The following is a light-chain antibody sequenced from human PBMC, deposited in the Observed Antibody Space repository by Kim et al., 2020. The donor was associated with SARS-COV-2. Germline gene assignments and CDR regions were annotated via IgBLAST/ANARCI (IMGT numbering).Light chain of an antibody. CDR2: DTS. J-gene: IGKJ2*01. CDR1: QSVSSY. CDR3: QQRSNWPPYT. Sequence: WSPGQRATLSCRASQSVSSYLAWYQQKPGQAPRLLIYDTSNRVTGIPARFSGSGSGTDFTLTISSLEPEDFAVYYCQQRSNWPPYTFGQGTKLEI. V-gene: IGKV3-11*01.